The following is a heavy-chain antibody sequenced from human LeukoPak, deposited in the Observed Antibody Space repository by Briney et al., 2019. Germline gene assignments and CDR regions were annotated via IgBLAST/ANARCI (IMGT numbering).Heavy chain of an antibody. CDR1: GFTFSTYG. J-gene: IGHJ4*02. CDR3: ARDQGAYYYGSVLDY. D-gene: IGHD3-10*01. CDR2: IRSDVNKK. Sequence: PGGSLRLSCAASGFTFSTYGMHWVRQAPGKGLEWVTFIRSDVNKKYYADSVKGRFAISRDTSKNTLYLQMNSLNAEDTAVYYCARDQGAYYYGSVLDYWGQGTLVTVSS. V-gene: IGHV3-30*02.